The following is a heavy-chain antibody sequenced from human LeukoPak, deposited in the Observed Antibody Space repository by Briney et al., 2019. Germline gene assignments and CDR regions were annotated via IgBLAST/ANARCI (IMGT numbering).Heavy chain of an antibody. CDR1: GGSFSGYY. V-gene: IGHV4-34*01. CDR3: ARGGYGRYYYYMDV. D-gene: IGHD4-17*01. CDR2: INPRGST. Sequence: PSETLSLTCGVYGGSFSGYYWSWIRQPPGKGLEWIGEINPRGSTNYNPSLKSRVTLSADTSKNQFSLTLNSVTAADTAVYYCARGGYGRYYYYMDVWGKGTTVTVSS. J-gene: IGHJ6*03.